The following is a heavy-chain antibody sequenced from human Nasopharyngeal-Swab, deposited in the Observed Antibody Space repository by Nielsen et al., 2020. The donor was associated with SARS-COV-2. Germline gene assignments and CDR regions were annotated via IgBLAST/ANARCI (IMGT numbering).Heavy chain of an antibody. CDR2: IYYSGST. J-gene: IGHJ5*02. Sequence: WIRQPPGKGLEWIGSIYYSGSTYYNPSLKSRVTISVDTSKNQFSLNLRSVTAADTAVYYCASSSWDNWFDPWGQGTLVTVSS. CDR3: ASSSWDNWFDP. V-gene: IGHV4-39*07. D-gene: IGHD6-13*01.